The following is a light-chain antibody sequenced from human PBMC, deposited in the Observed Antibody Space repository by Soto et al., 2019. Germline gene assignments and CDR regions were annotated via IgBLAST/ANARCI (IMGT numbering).Light chain of an antibody. J-gene: IGKJ5*01. Sequence: EIVLTQSPGTLSLSPGERATLSCRASQSVSSSQLAWYQQKPGQAPRLLMYGASSRATGIPARFSGSGSGTDFTLTISSLEPEDFSVYFCQQNNRWPHITFGQGTRLEI. CDR1: QSVSSSQ. V-gene: IGKV3-20*01. CDR3: QQNNRWPHIT. CDR2: GAS.